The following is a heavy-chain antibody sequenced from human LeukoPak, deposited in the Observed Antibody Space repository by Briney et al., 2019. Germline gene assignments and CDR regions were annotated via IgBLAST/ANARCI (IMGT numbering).Heavy chain of an antibody. CDR1: GFTFSRYG. CDR3: ARMGYCSGGSCYSRYYYYMDV. V-gene: IGHV3-33*08. J-gene: IGHJ6*03. D-gene: IGHD2-15*01. Sequence: PGGSLRLSCAASGFTFSRYGVHWVRQAPGKGLEWVAFIRYDGSNKYYADSVKGRFTISRDNAKNSLYLQMNSLRAEDTALYYCARMGYCSGGSCYSRYYYYMDVWGKGTTVTVSS. CDR2: IRYDGSNK.